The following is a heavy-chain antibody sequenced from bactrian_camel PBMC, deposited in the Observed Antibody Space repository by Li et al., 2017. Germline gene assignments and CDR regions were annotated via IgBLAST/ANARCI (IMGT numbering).Heavy chain of an antibody. CDR2: ISSVGII. CDR1: GNTAGRYY. J-gene: IGHJ6*01. Sequence: HVQLVESGGGSVQAGGSLRLSCAISGNTAGRYYFGWFREAPGKEREGVAGISSVGIITYADSVNGRFTISRDNAKKTLALQLNSLKSDDTAIYYCVPRNWGAYDCSYGSWCYKGYWGQGTQVTVS. CDR3: VPRNWGAYDCSYGSWCYKGY. V-gene: IGHV3S55*01. D-gene: IGHD2*01.